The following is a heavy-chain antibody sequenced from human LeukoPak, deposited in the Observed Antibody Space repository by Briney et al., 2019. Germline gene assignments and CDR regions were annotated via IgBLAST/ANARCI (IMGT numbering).Heavy chain of an antibody. D-gene: IGHD3-3*01. CDR1: GGSISSGSYC. CDR3: ARAAAYDFWSGYSSSHDC. J-gene: IGHJ4*02. Sequence: KASQTLSLTCTVSGGSISSGSYCWSWLRQPAGKGLEWIGHIYSSGSTNYNPSLKSRVTISVDTSKNPFSLKLTSVTAADTAVYYCARAAAYDFWSGYSSSHDCWGQGTLVTVSS. CDR2: IYSSGST. V-gene: IGHV4-61*09.